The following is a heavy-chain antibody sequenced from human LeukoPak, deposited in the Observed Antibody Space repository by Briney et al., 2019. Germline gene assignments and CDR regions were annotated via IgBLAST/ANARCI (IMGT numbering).Heavy chain of an antibody. D-gene: IGHD6-13*01. CDR2: IYYSGST. CDR3: ARSMIAAAGWGRYYFDY. J-gene: IGHJ4*02. Sequence: SETLSLTCTVSGGSISSYYWSWIRQPPGKGLEWIGYIYYSGSTNYNPSLKSRVTISVDTSKNQFSLKLSSVTAADTAAYYCARSMIAAAGWGRYYFDYWGQGTLVTVSS. CDR1: GGSISSYY. V-gene: IGHV4-59*08.